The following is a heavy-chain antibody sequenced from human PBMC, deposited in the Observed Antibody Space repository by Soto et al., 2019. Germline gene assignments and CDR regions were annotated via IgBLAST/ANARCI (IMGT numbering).Heavy chain of an antibody. Sequence: QVQLQESGPGLVKPSQTLSLTCTVSGGSITSGDYYWSWIRQPPGKGLEWVGYNYYGGSTYYNPSFQSRITISLMTAKNQFPLELTSVTAADTAVYYCASGSTVINTLDFWGQGTLVTVSS. CDR1: GGSITSGDYY. CDR2: NYYGGST. CDR3: ASGSTVINTLDF. J-gene: IGHJ4*02. D-gene: IGHD4-17*01. V-gene: IGHV4-30-4*01.